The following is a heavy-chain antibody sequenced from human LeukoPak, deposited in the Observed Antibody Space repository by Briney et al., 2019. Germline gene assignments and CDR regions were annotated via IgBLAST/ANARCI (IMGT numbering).Heavy chain of an antibody. CDR3: ARGFHQSDYDSSGPVRY. CDR1: GGSISSGDYY. D-gene: IGHD3-22*01. J-gene: IGHJ4*02. V-gene: IGHV4-61*08. CDR2: IYGSGST. Sequence: SETLSLTCTVSGGSISSGDYYWSWIRQPPGKGLEWMGHIYGSGSTNYNPSLKSRVTLSVDTSKNQFSLKLSSVTAADTAVYYCARGFHQSDYDSSGPVRYWGQGTLVTVSS.